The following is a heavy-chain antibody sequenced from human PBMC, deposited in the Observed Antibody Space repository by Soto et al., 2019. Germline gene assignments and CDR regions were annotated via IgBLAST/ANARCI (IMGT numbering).Heavy chain of an antibody. V-gene: IGHV1-8*02. CDR2: MNPNSGNT. CDR1: GYTFTNYV. J-gene: IGHJ4*02. Sequence: ASVQVSCKSYGYTFTNYVFSCVLQAPGQGLEWMGWMNPNSGNTGYAQKFQGRVTMTRNTSISTAYMELSSLRSEDTAVYYCARTLYGDNVDYWGQGTLVTVSS. D-gene: IGHD4-17*01. CDR3: ARTLYGDNVDY.